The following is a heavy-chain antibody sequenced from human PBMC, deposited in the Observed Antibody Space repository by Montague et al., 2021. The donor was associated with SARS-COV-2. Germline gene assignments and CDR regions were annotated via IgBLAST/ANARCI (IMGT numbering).Heavy chain of an antibody. D-gene: IGHD2-15*01. CDR3: AREGGTKSSHWWGAFDS. Sequence: TLSLTCTVSGDSMSGYYWSWVRQAPGTGLEWIGYIFYSGSTSYNPSLNSRVTISIDTSKKQFSLKLTSVTAADTAVYFCAREGGTKSSHWWGAFDSWGHGTLVTVSS. J-gene: IGHJ5*01. V-gene: IGHV4-59*01. CDR1: GDSMSGYY. CDR2: IFYSGST.